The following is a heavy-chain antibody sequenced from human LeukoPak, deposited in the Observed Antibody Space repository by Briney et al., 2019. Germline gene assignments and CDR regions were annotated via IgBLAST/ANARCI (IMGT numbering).Heavy chain of an antibody. CDR2: IYTAGST. CDR3: ARARRCGLYNDYGACFDY. CDR1: GLTVTSNH. J-gene: IGHJ4*02. D-gene: IGHD4-17*01. Sequence: PGWSLRLSCAVSGLTVTSNHMIWVSQAPGKGLEWASIIYTAGSTFYPDSVKGRFTISRDNSKNTLCLQMNSLRTEDTAVYYCARARRCGLYNDYGACFDYWGRGTLVTVSS. V-gene: IGHV3-53*01.